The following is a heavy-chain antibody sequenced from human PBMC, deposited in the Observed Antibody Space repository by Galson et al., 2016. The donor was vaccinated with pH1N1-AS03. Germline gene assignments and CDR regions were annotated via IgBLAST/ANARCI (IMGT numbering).Heavy chain of an antibody. J-gene: IGHJ1*01. CDR1: GFTFSSYS. CDR2: IRNSGSYI. V-gene: IGHV3-21*04. Sequence: SLRLSCAASGFTFSSYSMTWVRQAPGKGLEWVSFIRNSGSYISYGDSVKGRFTVSRVTITADTSADTAYLEVTSLRASDTAVFYCATEGGKRGLEFWGQGTLVTVSS. CDR3: ATEGGKRGLEF. D-gene: IGHD1-14*01.